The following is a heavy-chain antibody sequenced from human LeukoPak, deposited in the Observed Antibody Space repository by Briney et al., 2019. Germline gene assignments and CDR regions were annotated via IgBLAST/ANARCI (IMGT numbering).Heavy chain of an antibody. V-gene: IGHV4-34*01. Sequence: PSETLSLTCAVYGGSFSGYYWSWIRQPPGKGLEWIGEINHSGSTNYNPSLKGRVTMSVDTSQKQFSLRLTSVRAADTAVYYCARGRYLTTLGGAAAGFLDYWGQGTVVTVSS. CDR3: ARGRYLTTLGGAAAGFLDY. D-gene: IGHD6-13*01. J-gene: IGHJ4*02. CDR2: INHSGST. CDR1: GGSFSGYY.